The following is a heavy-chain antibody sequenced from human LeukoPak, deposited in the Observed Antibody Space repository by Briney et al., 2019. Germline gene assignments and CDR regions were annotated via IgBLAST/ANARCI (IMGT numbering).Heavy chain of an antibody. J-gene: IGHJ4*02. CDR1: GYTFTSYG. CDR3: ARAAGYSSSPAGGGYYFDY. Sequence: GASVKVSCKASGYTFTSYGICWVRQAPGQGLEWMGWISTYNGKTNYAQKIQGRVTMTTDTSTSTAYMELRSLRSDDTAVYYCARAAGYSSSPAGGGYYFDYWGQGTLVTVSS. V-gene: IGHV1-18*01. D-gene: IGHD6-13*01. CDR2: ISTYNGKT.